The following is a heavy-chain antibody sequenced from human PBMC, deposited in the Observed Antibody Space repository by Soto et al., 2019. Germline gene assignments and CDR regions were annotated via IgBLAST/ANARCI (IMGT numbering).Heavy chain of an antibody. CDR1: GGSFSGYY. CDR2: INHSGST. J-gene: IGHJ6*02. Sequence: PSETLSLTCAVYGGSFSGYYWSWIRQPPGKGLEWIGEINHSGSTNYNPSLKSRVTISVDTSKNQFSLKLSSVTAADTAVYYCARATQRWLHWGGYYGMDVWGQGTTVTVSS. CDR3: ARATQRWLHWGGYYGMDV. V-gene: IGHV4-34*01. D-gene: IGHD7-27*01.